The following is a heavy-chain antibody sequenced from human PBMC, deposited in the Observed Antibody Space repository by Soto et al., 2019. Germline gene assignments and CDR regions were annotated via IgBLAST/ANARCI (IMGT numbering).Heavy chain of an antibody. Sequence: TLSLTCTVSGGSISSGGYYWSWILQHPGKGLEWIGYIYYIGSTYYNPSLKSRVTISVDTSKNQFSLKLSSVTAADTAVYYCARRPDILTGYYWNWFDPWGQGTLVTVSS. CDR1: GGSISSGGYY. CDR3: ARRPDILTGYYWNWFDP. CDR2: IYYIGST. J-gene: IGHJ5*02. D-gene: IGHD3-9*01. V-gene: IGHV4-31*03.